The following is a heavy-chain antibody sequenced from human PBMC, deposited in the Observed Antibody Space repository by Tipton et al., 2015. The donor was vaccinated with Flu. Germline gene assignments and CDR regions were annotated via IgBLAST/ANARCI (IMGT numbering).Heavy chain of an antibody. CDR3: ATESKVGGVHEYFDF. V-gene: IGHV3-53*01. CDR1: GFTVRSKY. CDR2: IYSGGST. J-gene: IGHJ4*02. D-gene: IGHD1-26*01. Sequence: GSLRLSCTVSGFTVRSKYMNWVRQAPGKGLEWVSVIYSGGSTYDADSVRGRFTVSRDDSRNTLYLQMNSLRVEDTAVYYCATESKVGGVHEYFDFWGQGIPVTVSS.